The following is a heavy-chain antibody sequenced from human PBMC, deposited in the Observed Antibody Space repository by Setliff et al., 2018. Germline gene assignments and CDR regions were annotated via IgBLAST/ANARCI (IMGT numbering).Heavy chain of an antibody. Sequence: SETLSLTCTVSDGSPSTYYWSWIRQPPGKGLEFIGYVYYSGTANYSPSLRSRLTISVDTSKNQFSLKLRSVTAADTAVYYCARGRNIAARLLDSWGQGTLVTVSS. V-gene: IGHV4-59*01. J-gene: IGHJ4*02. CDR1: DGSPSTYY. CDR3: ARGRNIAARLLDS. CDR2: VYYSGTA. D-gene: IGHD6-6*01.